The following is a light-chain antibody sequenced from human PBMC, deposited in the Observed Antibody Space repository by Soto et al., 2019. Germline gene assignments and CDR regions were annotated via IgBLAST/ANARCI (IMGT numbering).Light chain of an antibody. CDR3: QKYNSAPAST. CDR2: AAS. CDR1: QGISNY. J-gene: IGKJ5*01. V-gene: IGKV1-27*01. Sequence: DIQMTQSPSSLSASVGDRVTITCRASQGISNYLAWYQQKPGKVPKLLIYAASTLQSGVPSRFSGSGSGTDFTLTISSLQPEDVATYYCQKYNSAPASTFVQGTRLEIK.